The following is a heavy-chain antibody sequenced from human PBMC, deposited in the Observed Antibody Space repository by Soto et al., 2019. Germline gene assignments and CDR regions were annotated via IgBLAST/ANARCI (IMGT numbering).Heavy chain of an antibody. Sequence: EVQLVESGGGLVKPGGSLRLSCAASGFTFNNAWMTWVRQAPGKGLEWVGRIKSNTDGGTADYAAPVKGRFTISRDDSKDTLYLQMDSLKTEDTAVYYCFYFGSGTSWFDPWSQGTLVTVSS. J-gene: IGHJ5*02. CDR1: GFTFNNAW. V-gene: IGHV3-15*01. D-gene: IGHD3-10*01. CDR2: IKSNTDGGTA. CDR3: FYFGSGTSWFDP.